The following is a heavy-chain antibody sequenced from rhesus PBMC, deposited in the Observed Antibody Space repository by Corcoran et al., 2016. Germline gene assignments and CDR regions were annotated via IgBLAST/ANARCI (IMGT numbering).Heavy chain of an antibody. Sequence: QLQLQESGPGLVKPSETLSVTCAGSGGSISSSYWSWIRQAPGKGLELIGYIYGSGSSTNYNPSLKSRFTLSVDKSQTQLSMKLSSVTAADTAVYYCASDPDYYSGSYYFRIGFDYWGQGVLVTVSS. V-gene: IGHV4-169*02. CDR2: IYGSGSST. CDR3: ASDPDYYSGSYYFRIGFDY. CDR1: GGSISSSY. D-gene: IGHD3-16*01. J-gene: IGHJ4*01.